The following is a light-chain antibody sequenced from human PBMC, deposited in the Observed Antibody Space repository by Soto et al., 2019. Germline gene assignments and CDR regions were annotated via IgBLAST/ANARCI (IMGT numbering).Light chain of an antibody. J-gene: IGLJ1*01. CDR3: SSYTSSQAYV. V-gene: IGLV2-8*01. Sequence: QSALTQPPSASGSPGQSVTISCTGTSSDVGGYNYVSWYQQHPGKAPKLMIYEVSKRPSGVPDRFSGAKSGNTASLAISGLQAEDEADYFCSSYTSSQAYVFGTGTKVTVL. CDR1: SSDVGGYNY. CDR2: EVS.